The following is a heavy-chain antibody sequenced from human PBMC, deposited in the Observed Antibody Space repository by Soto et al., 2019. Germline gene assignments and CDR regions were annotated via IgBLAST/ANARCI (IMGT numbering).Heavy chain of an antibody. J-gene: IGHJ4*02. Sequence: GGSLRLSCGGSGFTFNSYAMSWVRQAPGKGLEWVSGLRGSGTNAIYADSVRGRFTISRDNSKNTLYLQMDSLTDEDTAVYFCAKVGNWGSETYKYYFEHWGQGTLVTVSS. D-gene: IGHD7-27*01. CDR1: GFTFNSYA. V-gene: IGHV3-23*01. CDR3: AKVGNWGSETYKYYFEH. CDR2: LRGSGTNA.